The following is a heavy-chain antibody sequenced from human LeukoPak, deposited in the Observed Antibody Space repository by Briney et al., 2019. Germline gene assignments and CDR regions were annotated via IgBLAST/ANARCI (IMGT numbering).Heavy chain of an antibody. V-gene: IGHV1-2*02. CDR1: GYTFTGYY. Sequence: GASVKASCRASGYTFTGYYMHWVRQAPGQGLKWMGWINPNSGGTNYAQKFQGRVTMTRDTSISTAYMELSRLRSDDTAVYYCATLMVRGVNWFDPWGQGTLVTVSS. CDR2: INPNSGGT. J-gene: IGHJ5*02. CDR3: ATLMVRGVNWFDP. D-gene: IGHD3-10*01.